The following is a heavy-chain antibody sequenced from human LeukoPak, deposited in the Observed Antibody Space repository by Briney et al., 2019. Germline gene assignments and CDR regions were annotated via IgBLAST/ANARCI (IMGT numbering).Heavy chain of an antibody. J-gene: IGHJ4*02. CDR1: NFIFSEYA. CDR3: AKSDCSSDGCKLLNY. Sequence: HAGGSLRPSCAASNFIFSEYAMSWVRQAPGKGLEWVSLISGSGDATKYADSVMGRFTISRDNSKNTLYLQMNSLRAEDTAVYYCAKSDCSSDGCKLLNYWGQGTLVTVSS. CDR2: ISGSGDAT. D-gene: IGHD5-24*01. V-gene: IGHV3-23*01.